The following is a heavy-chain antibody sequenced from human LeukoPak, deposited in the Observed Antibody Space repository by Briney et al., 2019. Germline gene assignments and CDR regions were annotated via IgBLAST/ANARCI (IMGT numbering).Heavy chain of an antibody. V-gene: IGHV1-8*01. CDR3: ARVTRQPRKGWVVVVPAAIRTFDY. Sequence: ASVKVSCKASGYTFTSYDINWVRQATGQGLEWMGWMNPNSGNTGYAQKFQGRVTMTRNTSISTAYMELSTLRSEDTAVYYCARVTRQPRKGWVVVVPAAIRTFDYWGQGTLVTVSS. D-gene: IGHD2-2*02. CDR1: GYTFTSYD. CDR2: MNPNSGNT. J-gene: IGHJ4*02.